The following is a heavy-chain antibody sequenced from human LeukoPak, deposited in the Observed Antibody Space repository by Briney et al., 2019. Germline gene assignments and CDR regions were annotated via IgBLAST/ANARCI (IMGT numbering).Heavy chain of an antibody. Sequence: SGTLSLTCAVSGGSISNSNWWTWVRQPPGEGLEWIGEIHHSGSTNYNPSLKSRVTISVDKSTNQFSLKVNSVTAADTAVYYCAKKDYYYMDVWGKGTTVTVSS. V-gene: IGHV4-4*02. J-gene: IGHJ6*03. CDR3: AKKDYYYMDV. CDR2: IHHSGST. CDR1: GGSISNSNW.